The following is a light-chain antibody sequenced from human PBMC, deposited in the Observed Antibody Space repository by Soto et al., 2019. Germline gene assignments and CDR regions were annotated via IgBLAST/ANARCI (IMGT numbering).Light chain of an antibody. CDR2: DVS. J-gene: IGLJ2*01. CDR1: SSDVGGYNY. V-gene: IGLV2-11*01. Sequence: QSALTQPRSVSGSPGQSVTISCTGTSSDVGGYNYVSWYQQHPGKAPKLMIYDVSTRPSGVPDRFSGSKSGNTASLTISGPQAEDEADYYCCSYAGSYTLVVFGGGTKLTVL. CDR3: CSYAGSYTLVV.